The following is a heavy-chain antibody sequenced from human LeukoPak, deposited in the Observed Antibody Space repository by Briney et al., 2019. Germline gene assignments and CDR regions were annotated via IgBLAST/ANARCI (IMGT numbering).Heavy chain of an antibody. J-gene: IGHJ6*04. CDR2: IIPIFGTA. V-gene: IGHV1-69*13. CDR1: GGTFSSYA. Sequence: SVKVSCKASGGTFSSYAISWVRQAPGQGLEWMGGIIPIFGTANYAQKFQGRVTITADESTSTAYMELSSLRSEDTAVYYCASEGPYCSSTSCHTYYYYGMDVWDKGTTVTVSS. D-gene: IGHD2-2*01. CDR3: ASEGPYCSSTSCHTYYYYGMDV.